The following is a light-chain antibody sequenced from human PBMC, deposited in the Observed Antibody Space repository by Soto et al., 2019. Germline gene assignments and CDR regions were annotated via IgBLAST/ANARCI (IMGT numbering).Light chain of an antibody. CDR3: QQYNNWPRT. V-gene: IGKV3-15*01. CDR1: QSVGSN. CDR2: YAS. J-gene: IGKJ1*01. Sequence: EIVMTQSPGTLSVSPGEKATLSCRTSQSVGSNLAWYQKKLGKAPRLLIYYASARATGIPARFSGSWSGTDFSLTISSLQSEDFAVYYCQQYNNWPRTFGQGTKVEIK.